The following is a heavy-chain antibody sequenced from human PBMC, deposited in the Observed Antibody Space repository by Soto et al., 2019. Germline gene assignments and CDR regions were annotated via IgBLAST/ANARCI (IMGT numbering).Heavy chain of an antibody. CDR3: ARVLYYGPGSYSPYGMDV. CDR2: VSPPFRTS. CDR1: GVSFNNNG. Sequence: QVQLVQSGAEVEKPGSSVKVSCKTSGVSFNNNGIGWVRQAPGHGLEWMGGVSPPFRTSNYARKFQGRISITADASTGTVNMELSSLTSEDTAQYYCARVLYYGPGSYSPYGMDVWGQGTTVTVSS. J-gene: IGHJ6*02. D-gene: IGHD3-10*01. V-gene: IGHV1-69*01.